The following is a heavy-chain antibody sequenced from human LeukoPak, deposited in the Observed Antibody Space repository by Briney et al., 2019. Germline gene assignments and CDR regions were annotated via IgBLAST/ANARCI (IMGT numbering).Heavy chain of an antibody. CDR2: ISAYNGNT. J-gene: IGHJ4*02. CDR3: ARDSGGYYYGHFDY. V-gene: IGHV1-18*01. Sequence: ASVKVSCKASGGTFSSYGISWVRQAPGQGLEWMGWISAYNGNTNYAQKLQGRVTMTTDTSTSTAYMELRSLRSDDTAVYYCARDSGGYYYGHFDYWGQGTLVTVSS. CDR1: GGTFSSYG. D-gene: IGHD3-22*01.